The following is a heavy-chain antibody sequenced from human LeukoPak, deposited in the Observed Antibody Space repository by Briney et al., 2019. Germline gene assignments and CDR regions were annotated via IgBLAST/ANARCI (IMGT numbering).Heavy chain of an antibody. CDR3: ARCLWFGELYFDY. J-gene: IGHJ4*02. Sequence: SETLSLTCTVSGGSISTYSWSWIRQPPGKGLEWIGYIYYSGNTNYNPSLKSRVTISVDTSKNQFSLKLSYVTAADTAVYYCARCLWFGELYFDYWGQGTLVTVSS. CDR2: IYYSGNT. V-gene: IGHV4-59*12. D-gene: IGHD3-10*01. CDR1: GGSISTYS.